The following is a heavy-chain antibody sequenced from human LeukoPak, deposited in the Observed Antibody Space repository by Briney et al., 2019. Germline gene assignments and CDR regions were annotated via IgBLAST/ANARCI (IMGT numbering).Heavy chain of an antibody. CDR1: GGSISSSSYY. CDR2: IYYSGST. CDR3: ARDLYSDGNWFDP. J-gene: IGHJ5*02. V-gene: IGHV4-39*07. Sequence: SETLSLTCTVSGGSISSSSYYWGWLRQPPGKGLEWIGSIYYSGSTYYNPSLKSRVTISVDTSKNQFSLKLSSVTAADTAVYYCARDLYSDGNWFDPWGQGTLVTVSS. D-gene: IGHD6-13*01.